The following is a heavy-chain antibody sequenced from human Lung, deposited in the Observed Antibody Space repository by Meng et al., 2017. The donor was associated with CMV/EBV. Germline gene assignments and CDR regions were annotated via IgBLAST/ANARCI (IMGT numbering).Heavy chain of an antibody. V-gene: IGHV3-9*01. CDR3: AKDTGGYSYGYNAFDI. Sequence: SXKISCAASGFTFDDYAMHWVRQAPGKGLEWVSGISWNSGSIGYADSVKGRFTISRDNAKNSLYLQMNSLRAEDTALYYCAKDTGGYSYGYNAFDIWGQGTXVNVSS. D-gene: IGHD5-18*01. J-gene: IGHJ3*02. CDR1: GFTFDDYA. CDR2: ISWNSGSI.